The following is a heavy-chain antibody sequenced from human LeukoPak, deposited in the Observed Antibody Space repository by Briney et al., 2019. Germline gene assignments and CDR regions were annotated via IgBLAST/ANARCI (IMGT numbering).Heavy chain of an antibody. CDR3: ARCQIAAAGTGAFDV. CDR2: FSATDGST. D-gene: IGHD6-13*01. V-gene: IGHV3-23*01. J-gene: IGHJ3*01. CDR1: GVTFSTYA. Sequence: PGGTLTLSCTASGVTFSTYAMTWVRQAPGKGLELVSAFSATDGSTQYAESVKGRFTISKDSTTNTLFLQINSLRAEDTAVYYCARCQIAAAGTGAFDVWGQGTMVTVSS.